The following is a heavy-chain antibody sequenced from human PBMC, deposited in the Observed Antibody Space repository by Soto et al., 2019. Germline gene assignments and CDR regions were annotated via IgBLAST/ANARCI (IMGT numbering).Heavy chain of an antibody. Sequence: ASVKVSCKASGYTFTGYYMHWVRQAPGQGLEWMGWINPNSGGTNYAQKFQGWVTMTRDTSISTAYMELSRLRSDDTAVYYCARDSPGIAADGYIWSDPWGQGTLITVSS. V-gene: IGHV1-2*04. D-gene: IGHD6-13*01. CDR2: INPNSGGT. J-gene: IGHJ5*02. CDR1: GYTFTGYY. CDR3: ARDSPGIAADGYIWSDP.